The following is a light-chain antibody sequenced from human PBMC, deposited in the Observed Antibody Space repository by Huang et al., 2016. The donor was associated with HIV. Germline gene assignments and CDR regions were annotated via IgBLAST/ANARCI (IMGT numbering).Light chain of an antibody. Sequence: EVVLTQSPGTLSLSPGERATLSCRASQSVRDSYTSWYQHKPGQAPRLLMYGTFRRAAGIPDRVSGSGSGTDFTLTISRLEPEDSAVYYCQHYGSAFGQGTKVEIK. CDR1: QSVRDSY. V-gene: IGKV3-20*01. J-gene: IGKJ1*01. CDR3: QHYGSA. CDR2: GTF.